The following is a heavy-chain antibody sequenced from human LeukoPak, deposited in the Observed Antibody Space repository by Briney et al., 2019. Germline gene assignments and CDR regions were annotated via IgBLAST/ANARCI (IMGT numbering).Heavy chain of an antibody. V-gene: IGHV1-2*02. CDR2: INPNSGGT. D-gene: IGHD6-6*01. J-gene: IGHJ3*02. CDR3: ARGALSIAARLGAFDI. CDR1: GYTFTGYY. Sequence: ASVKVSCKASGYTFTGYYMHWVRQAPGQGLKWMGWINPNSGGTNYAQKFQGRVTMTRDTSISTAYMELSRLRSDDTAVYYCARGALSIAARLGAFDIWGQGTMVTVSS.